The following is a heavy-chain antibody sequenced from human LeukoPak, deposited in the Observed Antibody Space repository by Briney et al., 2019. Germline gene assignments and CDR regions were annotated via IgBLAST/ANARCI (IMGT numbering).Heavy chain of an antibody. V-gene: IGHV4-4*02. CDR2: IDHRGNT. Sequence: SGTLSLTCAVSGDSITNTNWWNWVRQPPGKGLEWIAEIDHRGNTNYNPSLKSRVTISADKSKNQFSLKLISVTAADTAVYYCARGYGPGYWGQGTLVTVSA. CDR1: GDSITNTNW. CDR3: ARGYGPGY. J-gene: IGHJ4*02. D-gene: IGHD4-17*01.